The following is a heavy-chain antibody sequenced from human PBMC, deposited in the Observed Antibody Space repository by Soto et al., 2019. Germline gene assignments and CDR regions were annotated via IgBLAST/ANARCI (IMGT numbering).Heavy chain of an antibody. V-gene: IGHV3-11*06. CDR1: GFTFSDYY. CDR3: AREGYCSSTSCYRSFDY. Sequence: QVQLVESGGGLVKPGGYLRLSCAASGFTFSDYYMSWIRQAPGKGLEWVSYISSSSSYTNYADSVKGRFTISRDNAKNSLYLQMNSLRAEDTAVYYCAREGYCSSTSCYRSFDYWGQGTLVTVSS. D-gene: IGHD2-2*02. J-gene: IGHJ4*02. CDR2: ISSSSSYT.